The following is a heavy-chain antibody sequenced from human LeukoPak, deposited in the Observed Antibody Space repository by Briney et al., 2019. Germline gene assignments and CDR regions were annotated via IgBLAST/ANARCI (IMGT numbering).Heavy chain of an antibody. CDR3: ARGVQRWLQFPYDY. V-gene: IGHV1-46*01. CDR2: LTPRGDIK. Sequence: ASVTVSCKASGHTFTNYHIHWVRQAPGQGLEWMGILTPRGDIKNYAQKFQGRVTMTRDTSTSTIYMALSSLRSENTAVYYCARGVQRWLQFPYDYWGQGTVVTVSS. D-gene: IGHD5-24*01. J-gene: IGHJ4*02. CDR1: GHTFTNYH.